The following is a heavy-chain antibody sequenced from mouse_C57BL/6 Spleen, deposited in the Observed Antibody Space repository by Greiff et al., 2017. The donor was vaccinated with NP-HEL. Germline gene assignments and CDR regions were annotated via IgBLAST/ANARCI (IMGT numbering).Heavy chain of an antibody. CDR1: GYTFTDYY. V-gene: IGHV1-76*01. CDR2: IYPGSGNT. Sequence: QVQLKESGAELVRPGASVKLSCKASGYTFTDYYINWVKQRPGQGLEWIARIYPGSGNTYYNEKFKGKATLTAEKSSSTAYMQLSSLTSEDSAVYFCARFYGNEFDYWGQGTTLTVSS. D-gene: IGHD2-1*01. J-gene: IGHJ2*01. CDR3: ARFYGNEFDY.